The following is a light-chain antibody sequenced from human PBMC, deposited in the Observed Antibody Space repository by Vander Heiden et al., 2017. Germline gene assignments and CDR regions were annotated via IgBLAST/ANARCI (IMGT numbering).Light chain of an antibody. CDR1: SNDVGGYNY. Sequence: QSALTQPASVSGSPGQSIPISCTGSSNDVGGYNYVSWYQQHPGKAPKLMIYDVSKRPSGVSNRFSGSKSGNTASLTISGLQAEDEADYYCSSYTSSNTWVFGGGTKLTVL. CDR3: SSYTSSNTWV. J-gene: IGLJ3*02. CDR2: DVS. V-gene: IGLV2-14*01.